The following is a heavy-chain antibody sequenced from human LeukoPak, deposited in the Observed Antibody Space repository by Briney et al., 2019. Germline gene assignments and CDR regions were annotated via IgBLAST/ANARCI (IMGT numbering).Heavy chain of an antibody. J-gene: IGHJ4*02. V-gene: IGHV3-30-3*01. D-gene: IGHD6-13*01. CDR2: ISYDGSNK. CDR3: AREAAAGTIYYFDY. CDR1: GFTFSSYA. Sequence: GSLRLSCAASGFTFSSYAMHWVRQAPGKGLEWVAVISYDGSNKYYADSVKGRFTISRDNSKNTLYLQMNSLRAEDTAVYYCAREAAAGTIYYFDYWGQGTLVTVSS.